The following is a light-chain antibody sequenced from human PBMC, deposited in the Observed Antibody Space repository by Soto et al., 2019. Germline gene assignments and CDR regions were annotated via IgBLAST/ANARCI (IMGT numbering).Light chain of an antibody. V-gene: IGLV1-47*02. CDR1: SSNIGSNY. J-gene: IGLJ1*01. CDR2: SNN. Sequence: QSVLTQPPSASGTPGQRVTISCSGSSSNIGSNYVYWYQQLPGTAPKLLIYSNNQRPSGVPDRFSGSKSGTSASLAISGLRSEDEADYYCAAWDDGLSGAVFGTGTKVTVL. CDR3: AAWDDGLSGAV.